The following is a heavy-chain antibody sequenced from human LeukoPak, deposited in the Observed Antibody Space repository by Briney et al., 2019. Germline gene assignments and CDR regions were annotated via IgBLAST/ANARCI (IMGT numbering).Heavy chain of an antibody. CDR1: GGSISSSSYY. V-gene: IGHV4-39*07. D-gene: IGHD3-10*01. Sequence: SETLSLTCTVSGGSISSSSYYWGWIRQPPGKGLEWIGSIYYSGSTYYNPSLKSRVTISVDTSKNQFSLKLSSVTAADTAVYYCARGVSSVPFDYWGQGTLVTVSS. CDR3: ARGVSSVPFDY. CDR2: IYYSGST. J-gene: IGHJ4*02.